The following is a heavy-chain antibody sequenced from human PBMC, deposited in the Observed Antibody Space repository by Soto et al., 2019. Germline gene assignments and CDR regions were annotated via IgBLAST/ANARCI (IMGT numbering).Heavy chain of an antibody. D-gene: IGHD2-21*02. CDR2: ISAYNANT. J-gene: IGHJ4*02. V-gene: IGHV1-18*01. CDR1: GYTFTSYG. CDR3: AREPIAYCGGDCYSEYSTFVY. Sequence: QVQLVQSGAEVKKPGASVKVSCKASGYTFTSYGISWVRQAPGQGLEWMGWISAYNANTNYAQKLXXXLTITPAISTXXDXTXXTSQRSDDTVVYYCAREPIAYCGGDCYSEYSTFVYWGQGTLVTVCS.